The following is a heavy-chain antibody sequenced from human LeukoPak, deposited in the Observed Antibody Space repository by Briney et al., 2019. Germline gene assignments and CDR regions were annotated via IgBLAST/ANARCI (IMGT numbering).Heavy chain of an antibody. CDR2: IYISGST. V-gene: IGHV4-4*07. Sequence: PSETLSLTCTVSGASISSYYWSWIRQPAGKGLEWIGRIYISGSTKYNPSLKSRVTMSVDTSKNHFSLKLRSVTAADTAIYYCARETRNDAYDYWGQGTLVTVSS. D-gene: IGHD1-1*01. CDR1: GASISSYY. J-gene: IGHJ4*02. CDR3: ARETRNDAYDY.